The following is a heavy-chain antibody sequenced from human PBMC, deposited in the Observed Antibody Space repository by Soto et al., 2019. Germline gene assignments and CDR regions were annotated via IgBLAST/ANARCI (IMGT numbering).Heavy chain of an antibody. CDR2: ISAYNGNT. CDR3: ARGNYDILTGYYTSYYYYYMDV. CDR1: GYTFTSYG. V-gene: IGHV1-18*01. Sequence: QVQLVQSGAEVKKPGASVKVSCKASGYTFTSYGISWVRQAPGQGLEWMGWISAYNGNTNYAQKLQGRVTMTTDTSTSTAYRELRSLRSDDTAVYYCARGNYDILTGYYTSYYYYYMDVWGKGTTVTVSS. D-gene: IGHD3-9*01. J-gene: IGHJ6*03.